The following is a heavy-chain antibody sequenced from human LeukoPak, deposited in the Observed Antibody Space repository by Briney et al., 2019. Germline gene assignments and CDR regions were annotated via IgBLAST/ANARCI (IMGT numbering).Heavy chain of an antibody. Sequence: GGSLRLSCAASGFTFSSYWMHWVRQAPGKGLVWVSRINTDETTTNSADSVEGRFTISRDNAKNTLYLQMNSLRAEDTAVYYCARGGYSINSLDYWGQGTLVTVSS. CDR3: ARGGYSINSLDY. CDR1: GFTFSSYW. V-gene: IGHV3-74*01. CDR2: INTDETTT. D-gene: IGHD4-11*01. J-gene: IGHJ4*02.